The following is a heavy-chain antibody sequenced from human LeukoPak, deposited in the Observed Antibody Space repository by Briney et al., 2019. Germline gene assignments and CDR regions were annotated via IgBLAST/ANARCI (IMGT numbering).Heavy chain of an antibody. CDR2: IYYSGST. CDR1: GGSISSYY. J-gene: IGHJ4*02. V-gene: IGHV4-59*01. CDR3: ASSDSSGYYSSYY. Sequence: SETLSLTCTVSGGSISSYYWSWIRQPSGKGLEWIGYIYYSGSTNYNPSLKSRVTISVDTSKNQFSLKLSSVTAADTAVYYCASSDSSGYYSSYYWGQGTLVTVSS. D-gene: IGHD3-22*01.